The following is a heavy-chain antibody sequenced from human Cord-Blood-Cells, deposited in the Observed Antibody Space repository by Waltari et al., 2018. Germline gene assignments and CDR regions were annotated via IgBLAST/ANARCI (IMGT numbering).Heavy chain of an antibody. CDR3: ARLDCSSTSCYAFDI. V-gene: IGHV4-39*01. Sequence: QLQLQESGPGLVKPSETLSLTCTVSGGSISSSSYYWGWIRQPPGKGLEGIGSIYYSGRTYYNPALKSRVTISVDTSKNQFSLKLSSVTAADTAVYYCARLDCSSTSCYAFDIWGQGTMVTVSS. D-gene: IGHD2-2*01. J-gene: IGHJ3*02. CDR1: GGSISSSSYY. CDR2: IYYSGRT.